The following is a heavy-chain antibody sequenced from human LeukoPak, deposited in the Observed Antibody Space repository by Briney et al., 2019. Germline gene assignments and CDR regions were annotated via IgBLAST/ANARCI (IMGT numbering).Heavy chain of an antibody. D-gene: IGHD2-15*01. V-gene: IGHV4-59*01. CDR1: GGSISSYY. Sequence: PSETLSLTCTVSGGSISSYYWSWIRQPPGKGLEWIGYIYYSGSTNYNPSLKSRVTISVDTSKNQFSLKLSSVTAADTAVYYCARRGVVLPNFFDPWGQGTLVTVSS. CDR3: ARRGVVLPNFFDP. J-gene: IGHJ5*02. CDR2: IYYSGST.